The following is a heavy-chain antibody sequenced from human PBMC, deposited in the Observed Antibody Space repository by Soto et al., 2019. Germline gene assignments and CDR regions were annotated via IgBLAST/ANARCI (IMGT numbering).Heavy chain of an antibody. J-gene: IGHJ5*02. CDR1: GASMNSYH. V-gene: IGHV4-4*07. D-gene: IGHD6-13*01. CDR2: IHSSGST. CDR3: ARDQGVAAAGITWFDP. Sequence: SETLSLTCTVSGASMNSYHWSWIRQPAGKGLEWIGHIHSSGSTNYNPSLKSRVTMSVDTSKNQFSLRLMSLTAADTAVYYCARDQGVAAAGITWFDPWRQGSLVTVSS.